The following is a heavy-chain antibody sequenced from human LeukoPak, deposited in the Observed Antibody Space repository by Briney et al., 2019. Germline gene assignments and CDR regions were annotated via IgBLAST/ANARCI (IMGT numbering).Heavy chain of an antibody. D-gene: IGHD3-10*01. Sequence: GGSLRLSCAASGFTVSSKYMSWVRRAPGKGLEGVSVIYSGGSTYYADSVKGRFTISRDNSKNTLYLQMNSLRAEDTAVYYCARESGAMVRGVTDSYYFDYWGQGTLVTVSS. J-gene: IGHJ4*02. CDR1: GFTVSSKY. CDR2: IYSGGST. V-gene: IGHV3-66*02. CDR3: ARESGAMVRGVTDSYYFDY.